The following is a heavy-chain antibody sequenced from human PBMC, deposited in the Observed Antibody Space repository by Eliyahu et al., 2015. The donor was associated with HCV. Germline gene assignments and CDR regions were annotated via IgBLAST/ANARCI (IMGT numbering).Heavy chain of an antibody. Sequence: EVQLVESGGGLVKPGGSLRLSCAASGFTFSNAWXSWVRQAPGKGLEWVGRIKSKTDGGTTDYAAPVKGRFTISRDDSKNTLYLQMNSLKTEDTAVYYCTTEGELGAWELLPGDYWGQGTLVTVSS. CDR3: TTEGELGAWELLPGDY. CDR2: IKSKTDGGTT. V-gene: IGHV3-15*01. D-gene: IGHD1-26*01. J-gene: IGHJ4*02. CDR1: GFTFSNAW.